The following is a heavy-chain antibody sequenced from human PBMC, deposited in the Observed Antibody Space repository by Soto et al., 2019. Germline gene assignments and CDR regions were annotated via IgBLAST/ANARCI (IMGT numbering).Heavy chain of an antibody. CDR2: IYYSGST. D-gene: IGHD3-22*01. Sequence: QVQLQESGPGLVKPSETLSLTCTVSGDSISGTKYYWGWIRQPPGKGLEWIGSIYYSGSTYYNPSLNSRVTIYVDTSTSHCSLTLISVTAEDTALYFCARQSAHTSDYFDYWGQGILVTVSS. V-gene: IGHV4-39*01. J-gene: IGHJ4*02. CDR3: ARQSAHTSDYFDY. CDR1: GDSISGTKYY.